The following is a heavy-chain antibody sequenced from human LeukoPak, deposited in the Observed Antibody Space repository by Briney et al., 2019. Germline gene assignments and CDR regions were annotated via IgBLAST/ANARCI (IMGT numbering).Heavy chain of an antibody. V-gene: IGHV3-23*01. CDR3: AKDRYDTNWYGWFDP. D-gene: IGHD2-2*01. Sequence: GGSLRLSCAASGITFSNHAMTWVRQAPGKGLEWVSAISGSGDNTYYADSVKGRFTISRDNSKNTLYLQMNNLRAEDTAVYYCAKDRYDTNWYGWFDPWGQGTLVTVSS. CDR2: ISGSGDNT. J-gene: IGHJ5*02. CDR1: GITFSNHA.